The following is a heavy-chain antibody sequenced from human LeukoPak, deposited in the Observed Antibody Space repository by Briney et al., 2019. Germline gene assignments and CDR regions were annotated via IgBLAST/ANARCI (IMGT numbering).Heavy chain of an antibody. CDR2: ISSSSSYI. V-gene: IGHV3-21*01. CDR3: ARGGYSTGFDP. CDR1: GFTFSSYS. J-gene: IGHJ5*02. D-gene: IGHD6-13*01. Sequence: GGSLRLSCAASGFTFSSYSINWVRQAPGKGLEWVSSISSSSSYIYYADSVKGRFTISRDNAKNSLYLQMNSLRAEDTAVYYCARGGYSTGFDPWGQGTLVTVSS.